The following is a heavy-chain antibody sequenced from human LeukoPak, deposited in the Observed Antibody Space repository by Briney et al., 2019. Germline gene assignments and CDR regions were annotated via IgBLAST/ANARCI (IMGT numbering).Heavy chain of an antibody. D-gene: IGHD4-11*01. CDR1: GYTFTSYG. J-gene: IGHJ4*02. V-gene: IGHV1-18*01. CDR3: ARGARGYSNQIPFDY. CDR2: ISAYNGNT. Sequence: ASVKVSCKASGYTFTSYGISWVRQATGQGLEWMGWISAYNGNTNYAQKLQGRVTMTTDTSTSTAYMELRSLRSDDTAVYYCARGARGYSNQIPFDYWGQGTLVTVSS.